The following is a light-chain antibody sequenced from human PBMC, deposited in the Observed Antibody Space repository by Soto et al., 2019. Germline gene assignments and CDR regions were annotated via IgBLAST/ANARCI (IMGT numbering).Light chain of an antibody. CDR1: SSNIGSNY. J-gene: IGLJ1*01. V-gene: IGLV1-51*01. Sequence: TQPPSVSAAPGQKVTISCSGSSSNIGSNYVSWYQQLPGTTPKLLIYDNDKRPSGIPDRFSGSKSGTSVTLDITGLHAGDEADYYCGTWDSGLSVCVFGTG. CDR2: DND. CDR3: GTWDSGLSVCV.